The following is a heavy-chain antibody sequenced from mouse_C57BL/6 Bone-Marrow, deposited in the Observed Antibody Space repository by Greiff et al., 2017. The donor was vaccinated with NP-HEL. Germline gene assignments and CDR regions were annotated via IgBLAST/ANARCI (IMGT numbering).Heavy chain of an antibody. CDR1: GYTFTSYW. Sequence: LVESGAELAKPGASVKLSCKASGYTFTSYWMHWVKQRPGQGLEWIGYINPSSGYTKYNQKFKDKATLTADKSSSTAYMQLSSLTYEDSAVYYCGYGNYELDYAMDYWGQGTSVTVSS. CDR2: INPSSGYT. J-gene: IGHJ4*01. CDR3: GYGNYELDYAMDY. D-gene: IGHD2-1*01. V-gene: IGHV1-7*01.